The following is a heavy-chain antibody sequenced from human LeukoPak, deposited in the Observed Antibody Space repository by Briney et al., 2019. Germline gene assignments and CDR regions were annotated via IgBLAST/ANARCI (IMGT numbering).Heavy chain of an antibody. CDR1: GFTFSSYA. J-gene: IGHJ4*02. V-gene: IGHV3-30*01. CDR3: ARDRLGSFDY. CDR2: ISYDGSNK. Sequence: GGSLRLSCAASGFTFSSYAMHWVRQAPGKGLEWVAVISYDGSNKYYADSVKGRFTISRDNSLNTLYLQMNSLRAEDTAVYYCARDRLGSFDYWGQGTLVTVSS. D-gene: IGHD6-25*01.